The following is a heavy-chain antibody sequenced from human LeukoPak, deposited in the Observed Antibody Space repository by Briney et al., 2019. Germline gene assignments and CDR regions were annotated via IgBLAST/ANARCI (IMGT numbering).Heavy chain of an antibody. CDR3: ATLKRGSIFGYFDF. J-gene: IGHJ4*02. CDR2: VLDSERT. Sequence: SETLSLTCTVSGDSISTHYWSWIRQPPGKGLEWIGYVLDSERTKDNPSLKSRATLSADTSKNQFSLRLTSVTAADSAMYYCATLKRGSIFGYFDFWGQGALVTVSS. V-gene: IGHV4-59*11. CDR1: GDSISTHY. D-gene: IGHD5-18*01.